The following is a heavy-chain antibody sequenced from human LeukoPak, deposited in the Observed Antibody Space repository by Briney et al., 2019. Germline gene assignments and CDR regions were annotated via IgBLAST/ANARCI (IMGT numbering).Heavy chain of an antibody. V-gene: IGHV4-39*07. CDR2: IYSSGST. D-gene: IGHD3-10*01. CDR3: TRSDGYGLVGI. CDR1: GVSISTSRYY. J-gene: IGHJ3*01. Sequence: PSETLSLTCTVSGVSISTSRYYWGWIRQPPGKGLEWIGSIYSSGSTYYNSSLKSRVIILIDTSKNHFSLTLSSVTAADTAVYYCTRSDGYGLVGIWGQGTMVTVSS.